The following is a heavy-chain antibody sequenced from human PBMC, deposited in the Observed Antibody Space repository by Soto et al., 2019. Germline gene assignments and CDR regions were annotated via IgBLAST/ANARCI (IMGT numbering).Heavy chain of an antibody. D-gene: IGHD3-9*01. Sequence: QVQLVQSGAEVKKPGSSVKVSCKASGYTFSSFDIIWVRQATGQGLEWMGWMNPKSGYTGYAQNFQGRVTMSRNTSISTAYTELSQLKSEDTAVYFCARGSYYDILTGHSARSSNADSWGQGTLVTVSS. V-gene: IGHV1-8*01. CDR2: MNPKSGYT. CDR3: ARGSYYDILTGHSARSSNADS. CDR1: GYTFSSFD. J-gene: IGHJ4*02.